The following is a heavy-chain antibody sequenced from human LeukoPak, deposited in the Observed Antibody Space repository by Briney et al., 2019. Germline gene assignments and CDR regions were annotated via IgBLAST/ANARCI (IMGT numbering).Heavy chain of an antibody. V-gene: IGHV4-30-4*08. CDR2: VYYSGST. CDR1: GGSISSGDYY. D-gene: IGHD3-22*01. CDR3: ARLVENTYYYDSSEYYFDY. J-gene: IGHJ4*02. Sequence: SETLSLTCTVSGGSISSGDYYWSWIRQPPGKGLEWIGYVYYSGSTYYNPSLKSRVTISVDTSKNQFSLKLSSVTAADTAVYYCARLVENTYYYDSSEYYFDYWGQGTLVTVSS.